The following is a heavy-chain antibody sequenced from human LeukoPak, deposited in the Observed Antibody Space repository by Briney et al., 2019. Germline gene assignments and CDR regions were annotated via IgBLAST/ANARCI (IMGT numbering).Heavy chain of an antibody. J-gene: IGHJ4*02. CDR2: ISSSGSTI. CDR3: ARDSGRGYGSGSYYFPYYFDY. Sequence: GGSLRLSCAASGFTFSDYYMSWIRQAPGKGLEWVSYISSSGSTIYYADSVKGRFTISRDNAKNSLYLQMNSLRAEDTAVYYCARDSGRGYGSGSYYFPYYFDYWGQGTLITVSS. V-gene: IGHV3-11*01. CDR1: GFTFSDYY. D-gene: IGHD3-10*01.